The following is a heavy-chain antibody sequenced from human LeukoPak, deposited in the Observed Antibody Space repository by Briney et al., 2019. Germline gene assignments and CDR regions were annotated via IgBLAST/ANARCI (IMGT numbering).Heavy chain of an antibody. J-gene: IGHJ3*02. D-gene: IGHD3-22*01. CDR1: GGSISSYY. CDR2: IYYSGST. Sequence: KASETLSLTCTVSGGSISSYYWSWIRQPPGKGLEWIGYIYYSGSTNYNPSLKSRVTISVDTSKNQFSLKLSSVTAADTAVYYCARGYDSYAFDIWGQGTMVTVSS. CDR3: ARGYDSYAFDI. V-gene: IGHV4-59*01.